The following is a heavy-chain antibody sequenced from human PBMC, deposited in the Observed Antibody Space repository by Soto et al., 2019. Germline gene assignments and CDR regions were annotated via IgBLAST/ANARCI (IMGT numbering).Heavy chain of an antibody. Sequence: QVQLQESGPGLVKPSQTLSLTCTVSGGSISSGGYYWSWIRQHPGKGLEWIGYIYYSGSTYYNPSLKSRVTISVDTSKNQFSLKLSSVTAADTAVYYCARRRLGSTVTTHGSDYFDYWGQGTLVTVSS. D-gene: IGHD4-17*01. CDR2: IYYSGST. CDR3: ARRRLGSTVTTHGSDYFDY. J-gene: IGHJ4*02. CDR1: GGSISSGGYY. V-gene: IGHV4-31*03.